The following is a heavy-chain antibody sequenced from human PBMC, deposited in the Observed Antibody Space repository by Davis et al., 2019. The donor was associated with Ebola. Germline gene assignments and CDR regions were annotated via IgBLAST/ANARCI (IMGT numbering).Heavy chain of an antibody. CDR3: ARRFLDYGDLYYYYGMDV. D-gene: IGHD4-17*01. CDR2: ISGSGSST. Sequence: GGSLRLSCAASGFTFSSYAMSWVRQAPGKGLEWVSAISGSGSSTYYADSVKGRFTISRDNSKNTLYLQMNSLRAEDTAVYYCARRFLDYGDLYYYYGMDVWGQGTTVTVSS. CDR1: GFTFSSYA. J-gene: IGHJ6*02. V-gene: IGHV3-23*01.